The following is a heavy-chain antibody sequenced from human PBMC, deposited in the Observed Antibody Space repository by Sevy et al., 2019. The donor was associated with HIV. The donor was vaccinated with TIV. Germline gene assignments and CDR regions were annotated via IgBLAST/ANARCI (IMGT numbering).Heavy chain of an antibody. D-gene: IGHD3-16*01. CDR1: GFTFSNYV. Sequence: GGSLRLSCAASGFTFSNYVMHWVRQAPDKGLEWVAFISYDGSDKYYADSVKGRFTISRDNSKNTLYLQMNGLTSEDTAIYQSAKGMYYNRYYDYLGRLEYWGQGSLVTVSS. J-gene: IGHJ4*02. V-gene: IGHV3-30*02. CDR3: AKGMYYNRYYDYLGRLEY. CDR2: ISYDGSDK.